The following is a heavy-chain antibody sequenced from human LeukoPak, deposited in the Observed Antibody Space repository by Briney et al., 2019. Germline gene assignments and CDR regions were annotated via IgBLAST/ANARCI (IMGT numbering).Heavy chain of an antibody. J-gene: IGHJ6*03. CDR3: ARVGCSTSYYGFGYFYYYMDV. D-gene: IGHD2-2*01. CDR2: ISYDGSSQ. CDR1: GFTFSTYG. Sequence: QTGGSLRLSCAASGFTFSTYGMHWVRQAPGKGLEWVAVISYDGSSQYYADSVRGRFTISSGKSKNTLYLQMNSLRAEDTAVYYCARVGCSTSYYGFGYFYYYMDVWGKGTTVTVSS. V-gene: IGHV3-30*03.